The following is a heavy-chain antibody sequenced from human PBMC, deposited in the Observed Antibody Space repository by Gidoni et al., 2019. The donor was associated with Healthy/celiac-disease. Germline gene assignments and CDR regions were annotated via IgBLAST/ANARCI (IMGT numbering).Heavy chain of an antibody. Sequence: QVQLQQWGAGLLKPSETLSLTCAVYGGSFSGYYWSWIRQPPGKGLEWIGEINHCGSTNYNPSLKSRVTISVDTSKNQFSLKLSSVTAADTAVYYCAREAATTETEYWYFDLWGRGTLVTVSS. D-gene: IGHD4-17*01. J-gene: IGHJ2*01. CDR3: AREAATTETEYWYFDL. V-gene: IGHV4-34*01. CDR1: GGSFSGYY. CDR2: INHCGST.